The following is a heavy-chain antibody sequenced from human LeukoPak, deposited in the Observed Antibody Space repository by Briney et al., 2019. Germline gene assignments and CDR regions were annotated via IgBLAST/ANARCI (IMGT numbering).Heavy chain of an antibody. V-gene: IGHV3-48*01. CDR2: ISSSSSTI. CDR3: ARGPSGYHNT. J-gene: IGHJ4*02. D-gene: IGHD5-12*01. Sequence: GGSLRLSCAASGFTFSAYRMNWVRQAPGKGLECVSYISSSSSTIFYADSVKGRFTISRDNSKNTLYLQMNSLRAEDTAVYYCARGPSGYHNTGGQGTLVTVSS. CDR1: GFTFSAYR.